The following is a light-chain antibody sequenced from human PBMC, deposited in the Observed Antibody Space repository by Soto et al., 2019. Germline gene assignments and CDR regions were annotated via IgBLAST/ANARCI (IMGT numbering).Light chain of an antibody. CDR3: SSYTSSSTPRV. Sequence: QSALTQPAFVSGSPGQSITISCTGTSSDVGGYNYVSWYQQHPGKAPKLMLYEVSNRPSGVSNRFSGSKSGNTASLTISGLQAEDEADYYCSSYTSSSTPRVFGGGTKLTVL. V-gene: IGLV2-14*01. J-gene: IGLJ3*02. CDR1: SSDVGGYNY. CDR2: EVS.